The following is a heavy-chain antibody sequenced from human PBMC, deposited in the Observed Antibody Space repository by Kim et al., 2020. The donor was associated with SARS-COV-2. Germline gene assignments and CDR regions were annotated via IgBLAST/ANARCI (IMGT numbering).Heavy chain of an antibody. Sequence: SVKVSCKASGGTFSSYAISWVRQAPGQGLEWMGRIIPILGIANYAQKFQGRVTITADKSTSTAYMELSSLRSEDTAVHYCARPLEDSTYLWPSYYYYGM. J-gene: IGHJ6*01. CDR2: IIPILGIA. V-gene: IGHV1-69*04. D-gene: IGHD3-3*01. CDR3: ARPLEDSTYLWPSYYYYGM. CDR1: GGTFSSYA.